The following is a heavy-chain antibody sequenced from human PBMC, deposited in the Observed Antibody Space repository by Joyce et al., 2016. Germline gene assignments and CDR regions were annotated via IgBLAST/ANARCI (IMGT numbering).Heavy chain of an antibody. D-gene: IGHD4-17*01. CDR2: ISSSGGST. V-gene: IGHV3-23*01. CDR3: AKDQDYGDYSVDY. Sequence: EVQLLESGGGLVQPGGSLRLSCAASRFAFSSYAMSWVRQATGKGLEWVSTISSSGGSTYYADSGKGRFTISRDNSENTLYLQMNSLRAGDTAVYYCAKDQDYGDYSVDYWGQGTLVTVSS. J-gene: IGHJ4*02. CDR1: RFAFSSYA.